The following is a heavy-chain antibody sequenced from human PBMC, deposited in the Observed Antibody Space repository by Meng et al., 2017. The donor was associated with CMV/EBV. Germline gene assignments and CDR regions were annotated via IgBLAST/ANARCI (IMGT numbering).Heavy chain of an antibody. D-gene: IGHD1-7*01. V-gene: IGHV3-30*18. Sequence: FTLRSYGRHGVRQAPGKGLEWVASISYDGSNKYDAGSVKGRFGITRDNSENTLYLQMNSLRAEDTAVYYCAKDSAPDWNYIHYFDYWGQGTRVT. CDR3: AKDSAPDWNYIHYFDY. CDR2: ISYDGSNK. J-gene: IGHJ4*02. CDR1: FTLRSYG.